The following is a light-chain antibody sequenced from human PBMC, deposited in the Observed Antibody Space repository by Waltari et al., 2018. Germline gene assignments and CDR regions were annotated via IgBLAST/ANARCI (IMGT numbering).Light chain of an antibody. Sequence: DIVMTQSPDSLAVSLGERATINCKSSQSVLYSPNNKNYLAWYQQKPGPPPKLLIYWASTRESGVPDRFSGSGSGTDFTLTISSLQAEDVAVYYCQQYYGTPPYTFGQGTKLEIK. J-gene: IGKJ2*01. CDR3: QQYYGTPPYT. CDR1: QSVLYSPNNKNY. CDR2: WAS. V-gene: IGKV4-1*01.